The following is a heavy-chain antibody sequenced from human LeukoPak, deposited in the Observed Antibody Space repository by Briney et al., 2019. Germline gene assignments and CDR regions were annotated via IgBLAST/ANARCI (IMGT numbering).Heavy chain of an antibody. V-gene: IGHV3-49*03. CDR3: TTNFDSNRYFDTEPETGASDI. J-gene: IGHJ3*02. CDR1: GFTFGDYA. Sequence: GGSLRLSCTASGFTFGDYAVTWIRQTPGKGLEWVGLIRGKDYGETTEYAASVKGRFTISRDDSETIAYLQMNSVRTEDTAVYYCTTNFDSNRYFDTEPETGASDIWGQGTMVTVSS. CDR2: IRGKDYGETT. D-gene: IGHD3-22*01.